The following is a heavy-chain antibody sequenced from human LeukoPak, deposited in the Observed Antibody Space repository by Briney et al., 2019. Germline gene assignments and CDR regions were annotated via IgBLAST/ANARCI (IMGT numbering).Heavy chain of an antibody. Sequence: GGSLRISCAASGFTFSSYAMSWVRQAPGKGLEWVSAISGSGGSTYYADSVKGRFTISRDNSKNTLYLQMNSLRAEDTAVYYCAKSPSSYGAGPSNFDYWGQGTLVTVSS. D-gene: IGHD6-19*01. J-gene: IGHJ4*02. V-gene: IGHV3-23*01. CDR2: ISGSGGST. CDR3: AKSPSSYGAGPSNFDY. CDR1: GFTFSSYA.